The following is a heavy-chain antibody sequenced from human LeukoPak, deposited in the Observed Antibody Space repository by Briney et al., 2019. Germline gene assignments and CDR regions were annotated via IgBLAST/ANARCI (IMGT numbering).Heavy chain of an antibody. D-gene: IGHD6-13*01. CDR3: AKDSGYSSTPDFDY. Sequence: GGSLRLSCAASGFTFRSYAMSWVRQAPGKGLEWVSAITGSGHRTYYADSVKGRFTISRDNSKNTLYLQKNSLRAEDTAVYYCAKDSGYSSTPDFDYWGQGTLVTASS. CDR1: GFTFRSYA. J-gene: IGHJ4*02. CDR2: ITGSGHRT. V-gene: IGHV3-23*01.